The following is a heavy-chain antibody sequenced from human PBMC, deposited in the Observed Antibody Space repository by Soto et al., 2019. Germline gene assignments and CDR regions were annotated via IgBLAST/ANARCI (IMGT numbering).Heavy chain of an antibody. J-gene: IGHJ4*02. D-gene: IGHD1-1*01. Sequence: LRLSCAASGFTFSSYTMNWVRQAPGKGLDWVSTITSGGTTYYADSVKGRFTISRDDSKNTLYLQMNSLRAEDTALYYCAKRHTTVATPANYFDYWGQGTLVTVSS. CDR2: ITSGGTT. CDR1: GFTFSSYT. CDR3: AKRHTTVATPANYFDY. V-gene: IGHV3-23*01.